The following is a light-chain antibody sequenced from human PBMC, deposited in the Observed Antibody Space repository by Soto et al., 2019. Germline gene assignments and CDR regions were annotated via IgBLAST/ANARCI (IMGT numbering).Light chain of an antibody. Sequence: EIVMTQCPATMSVSPGERVILSCRASQSVSDNLAWYQQKPGQAPRLLIYGASTRATTIPARFSGSGSGTEFTLTISSLQSEDFAVYYCQQSNNWPYTFGQGTRLDIK. J-gene: IGKJ2*01. CDR3: QQSNNWPYT. CDR2: GAS. V-gene: IGKV3-15*01. CDR1: QSVSDN.